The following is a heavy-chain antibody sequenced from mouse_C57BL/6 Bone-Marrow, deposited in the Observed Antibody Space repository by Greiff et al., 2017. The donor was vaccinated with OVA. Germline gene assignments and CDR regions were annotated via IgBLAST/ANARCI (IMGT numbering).Heavy chain of an antibody. CDR3: FRQLNFPPYSYAMDY. Sequence: QVQLKQPGTELVKPGASVKLSCKASGYAFSSSWMNWVKQRPGKGLEWIGRIYPGDGDTNYNGKFKGKATLTADKSSSTAYMQLSSLTSQDSAVYFFFRQLNFPPYSYAMDYWGQGTSVTVSS. D-gene: IGHD3-2*02. CDR2: IYPGDGDT. CDR1: GYAFSSSW. J-gene: IGHJ4*01. V-gene: IGHV1-82*01.